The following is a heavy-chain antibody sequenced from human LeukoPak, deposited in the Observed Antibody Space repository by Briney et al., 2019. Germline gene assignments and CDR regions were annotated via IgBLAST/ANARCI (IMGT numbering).Heavy chain of an antibody. Sequence: SETLSLTCTVSGGSVSDYYWSWIRQSPGKGLEWIGYIYYTGTSYNPSLKSRVTISADTSKNQFSLKLSSVTAADTAVYYCARTKPDGQSDYWGQGNLVTVSS. CDR3: ARTKPDGQSDY. CDR1: GGSVSDYY. V-gene: IGHV4-59*02. CDR2: IYYTGT. D-gene: IGHD1-14*01. J-gene: IGHJ4*02.